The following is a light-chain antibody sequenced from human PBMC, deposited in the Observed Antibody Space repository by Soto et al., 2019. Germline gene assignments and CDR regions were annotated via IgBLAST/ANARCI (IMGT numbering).Light chain of an antibody. J-gene: IGKJ4*01. Sequence: IVMTQSPATLSVSPGERATLSCRASQSVNSHLAWYQQKPGQAPRLLIFGASTRATGIPARFSGSGSGTEFTLVISSLQSDDIAVYYCQQYNNWPPLTFGGGTKVEIK. V-gene: IGKV3D-15*01. CDR2: GAS. CDR3: QQYNNWPPLT. CDR1: QSVNSH.